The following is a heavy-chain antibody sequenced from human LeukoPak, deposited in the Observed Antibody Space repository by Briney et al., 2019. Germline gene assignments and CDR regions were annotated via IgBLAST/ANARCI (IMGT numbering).Heavy chain of an antibody. CDR2: INPSGGST. Sequence: ASVKVSCKASGGTFSSYAISWVRQAPGQGLEWMGIINPSGGSTSYAQKFQGRVTMTRDTSTSTVYMELSSLRSEDTAVYYCARDGSRGYSYGYVLHWGQGTLVTVSS. V-gene: IGHV1-46*01. D-gene: IGHD5-18*01. CDR3: ARDGSRGYSYGYVLH. J-gene: IGHJ4*02. CDR1: GGTFSSYA.